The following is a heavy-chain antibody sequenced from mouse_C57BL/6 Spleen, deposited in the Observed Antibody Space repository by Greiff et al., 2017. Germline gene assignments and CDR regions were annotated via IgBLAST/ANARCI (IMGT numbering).Heavy chain of an antibody. CDR3: GRGSVCYDYDGDY. J-gene: IGHJ2*01. Sequence: QVQLQQSGPELVKPGASVKLSCTASGYSFSSSWMNWVKQRPGKGLEWIGRIYPGDGDTNYNGNFKGQATLTADKSSSTDYMQLSSLTSEDAAVYCCGRGSVCYDYDGDYWGQGTTLTVSS. CDR1: GYSFSSSW. D-gene: IGHD2-4*01. V-gene: IGHV1-82*01. CDR2: IYPGDGDT.